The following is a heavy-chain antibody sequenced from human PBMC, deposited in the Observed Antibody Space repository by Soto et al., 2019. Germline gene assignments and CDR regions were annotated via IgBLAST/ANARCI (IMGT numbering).Heavy chain of an antibody. V-gene: IGHV3-48*02. D-gene: IGHD3-3*01. Sequence: GGSLRLSCTASGFTFSSYSMNWVRQAPGKGLEWVSYISSSSSTIYYADSVKGRFTISRDNAKNSLYLQMNSLRDEDTAVYYCARGLLEWQLNWFDPWGQGTLVTVSS. CDR1: GFTFSSYS. CDR3: ARGLLEWQLNWFDP. J-gene: IGHJ5*02. CDR2: ISSSSSTI.